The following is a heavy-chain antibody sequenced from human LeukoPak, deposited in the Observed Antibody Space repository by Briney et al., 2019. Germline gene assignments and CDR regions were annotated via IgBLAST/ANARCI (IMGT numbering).Heavy chain of an antibody. CDR3: ARDSASLVSWYYDFWSGYYTAFNY. CDR1: GYTFTSYG. J-gene: IGHJ4*02. Sequence: ASVNVSCKASGYTFTSYGISWVRQAPGQGLEWMGWISAYNGNTNYAQKLQGRVTMTTDTSTSTAYMELRSLRSDDTAVYYCARDSASLVSWYYDFWSGYYTAFNYWGQGTLVTVSS. V-gene: IGHV1-18*01. D-gene: IGHD3-3*01. CDR2: ISAYNGNT.